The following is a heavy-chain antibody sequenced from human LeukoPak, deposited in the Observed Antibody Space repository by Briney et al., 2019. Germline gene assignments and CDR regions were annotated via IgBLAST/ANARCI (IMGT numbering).Heavy chain of an antibody. V-gene: IGHV3-21*01. J-gene: IGHJ4*02. D-gene: IGHD5-24*01. CDR2: ISDSSTYI. Sequence: PGGSLRLTCAASGFTFSTYSMNWFRQAPGKGLEWVSAISDSSTYIFYADSVKGRFTISRDNAKNSLYLQVNSLSAEDTAVYYCAPRRDGYNYFQYWGQGTLVTVSS. CDR1: GFTFSTYS. CDR3: APRRDGYNYFQY.